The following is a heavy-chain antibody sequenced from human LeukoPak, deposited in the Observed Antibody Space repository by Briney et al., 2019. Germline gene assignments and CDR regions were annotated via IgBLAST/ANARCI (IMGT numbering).Heavy chain of an antibody. CDR1: GYTFTGYY. D-gene: IGHD3-3*01. CDR3: ASIGYDFWSGYGYFFDY. J-gene: IGHJ4*02. V-gene: IGHV1-2*02. Sequence: GASVKVSCKASGYTFTGYYMHWVRQAPGQGLEWMGWINPNSGGTNYAQKFQGRVTMTRDTSISTAYMELSRLRSDDTAVYYCASIGYDFWSGYGYFFDYWGQGTLVTVSS. CDR2: INPNSGGT.